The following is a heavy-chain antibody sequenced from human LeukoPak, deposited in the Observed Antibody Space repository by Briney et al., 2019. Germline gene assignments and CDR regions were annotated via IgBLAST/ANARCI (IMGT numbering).Heavy chain of an antibody. Sequence: GGSLRLSCAASGFTVTTNDMNWVRQAPGKGLEWVSLYYAGGGGTHYADSVKGRFTVSRDLSKNTLYLQMNSLSLEDTAVYYCARQAPGDATRWGQGTLVTVSS. V-gene: IGHV3-66*04. D-gene: IGHD5-24*01. CDR3: ARQAPGDATR. J-gene: IGHJ4*02. CDR1: GFTVTTND. CDR2: YYAGGGGT.